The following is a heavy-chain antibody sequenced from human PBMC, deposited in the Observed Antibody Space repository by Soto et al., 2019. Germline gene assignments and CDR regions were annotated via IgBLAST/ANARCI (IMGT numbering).Heavy chain of an antibody. J-gene: IGHJ6*02. Sequence: SETLSLTCTVSGGSISSYYWSWIRQPPGKGLEWIGYIYYSGSTNYNPSLKSRVTISVDTSKNQFSLKLSSVTAADTAVYYCARGKSSSWYPYYYYGMDVWGQGTTVTVS. V-gene: IGHV4-59*01. CDR2: IYYSGST. CDR3: ARGKSSSWYPYYYYGMDV. CDR1: GGSISSYY. D-gene: IGHD6-13*01.